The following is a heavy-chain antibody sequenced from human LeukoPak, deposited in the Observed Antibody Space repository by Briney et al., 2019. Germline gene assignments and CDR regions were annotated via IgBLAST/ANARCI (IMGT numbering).Heavy chain of an antibody. CDR2: IYYSGST. CDR1: GGSISSYY. Sequence: PSETLSLTCTVSGGSISSYYWSWIRQPPGKGLEWIGYIYYSGSTNYNPSLKSRVTISVDTSKNQFSLKLSSVTAADTAVYHCASTSVLHFNGMDVWGQGTTVTVSS. V-gene: IGHV4-59*08. J-gene: IGHJ6*02. CDR3: ASTSVLHFNGMDV.